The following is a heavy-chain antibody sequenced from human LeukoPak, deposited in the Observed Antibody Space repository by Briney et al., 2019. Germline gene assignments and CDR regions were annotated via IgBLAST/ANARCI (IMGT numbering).Heavy chain of an antibody. V-gene: IGHV3-23*01. Sequence: VGSLRLSCAASGFTFTSYALSWVRQAPGEGLEWVSGISGTGATTYYADSVKGRFTISRDNSKNTVYLQMNSLRAEDTALYYCAKSLRGNTWYYFDYWGQGTLVTVSS. CDR3: AKSLRGNTWYYFDY. CDR2: ISGTGATT. CDR1: GFTFTSYA. D-gene: IGHD6-13*01. J-gene: IGHJ4*02.